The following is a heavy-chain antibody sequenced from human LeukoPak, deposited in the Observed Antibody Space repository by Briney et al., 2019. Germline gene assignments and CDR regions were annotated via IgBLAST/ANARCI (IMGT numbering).Heavy chain of an antibody. CDR3: AKTRGYYDILTGYSFDY. D-gene: IGHD3-9*01. CDR2: ISSSGSTK. CDR1: GFTFSDYY. V-gene: IGHV3-11*04. J-gene: IGHJ4*02. Sequence: NPGGSLRLSCAASGFTFSDYYMNWIRQAPGKGLEWVSYISSSGSTKYYADSVKGRFTISRDNSKNTLYLQMNSLRAEDTAVYYCAKTRGYYDILTGYSFDYWGQGTLVTVSS.